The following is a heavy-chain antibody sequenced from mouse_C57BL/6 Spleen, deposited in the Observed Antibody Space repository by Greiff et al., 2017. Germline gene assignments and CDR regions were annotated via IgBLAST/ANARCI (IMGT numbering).Heavy chain of an antibody. V-gene: IGHV1-82*01. CDR2: IYPGDGDT. CDR3: AREYYSNYGAMDY. J-gene: IGHJ4*01. CDR1: GYAFSSSW. D-gene: IGHD2-5*01. Sequence: QVQLKESGPELVKPGASVKISCKASGYAFSSSWMNWVKQRPGKGLEWIGRIYPGDGDTNYNGKFKGKATLTADKSSSTAYMQLSRLTSEDSAVYFCAREYYSNYGAMDYWGQGTSVTVSS.